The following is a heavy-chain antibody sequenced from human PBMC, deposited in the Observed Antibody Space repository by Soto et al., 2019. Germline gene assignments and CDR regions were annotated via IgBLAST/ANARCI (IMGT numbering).Heavy chain of an antibody. Sequence: SGPTLVNPTQTLTLTCTFSGFSLSTSGMCVSWIRQPPGKALEWLALIDWDDDKYYSTSLKSRLTISKDTSKNQVVLTMTNMDPVDTATYYCARIRDYGSGSYNKRTVFYFDYWGQGTLVTVSS. J-gene: IGHJ4*02. CDR1: GFSLSTSGMC. CDR2: IDWDDDK. CDR3: ARIRDYGSGSYNKRTVFYFDY. D-gene: IGHD3-10*01. V-gene: IGHV2-70*01.